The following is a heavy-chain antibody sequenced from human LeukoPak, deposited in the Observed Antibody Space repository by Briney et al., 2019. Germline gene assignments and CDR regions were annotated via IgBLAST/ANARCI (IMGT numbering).Heavy chain of an antibody. J-gene: IGHJ6*04. CDR3: AKELYRYYYYGMDV. Sequence: PGRSLRLSCAASGFTFSSYGVHWVRQAPGKGLEWVAVISYDGSNKYYADSVKGRFTISRDNSKNTLYLQMNSLRAEDTAVYYCAKELYRYYYYGMDVWGKGTTVTVSS. CDR2: ISYDGSNK. D-gene: IGHD2-2*01. CDR1: GFTFSSYG. V-gene: IGHV3-30*18.